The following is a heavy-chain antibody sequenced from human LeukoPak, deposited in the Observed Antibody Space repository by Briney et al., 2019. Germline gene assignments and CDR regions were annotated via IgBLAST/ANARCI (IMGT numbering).Heavy chain of an antibody. CDR2: IYYGGST. CDR3: ARHEGGSRNWFDS. CDR1: GGSISSNSYY. D-gene: IGHD3-16*01. V-gene: IGHV4-39*01. J-gene: IGHJ5*01. Sequence: SETLSLTCTVSGGSISSNSYYWGWIRQPPGKGLEWIGTIYYGGSTYYNPSLKSRVTISVDTSKNQFSLKLSSVTAADTAVYYCARHEGGSRNWFDSWGQGTLVTVSS.